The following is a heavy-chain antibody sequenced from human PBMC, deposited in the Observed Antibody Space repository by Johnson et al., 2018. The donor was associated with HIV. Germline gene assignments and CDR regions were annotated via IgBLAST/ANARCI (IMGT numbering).Heavy chain of an antibody. CDR2: ISSSGSTI. Sequence: VQLVESGGGVVQPGRSLRLPCAASGFNFSNDAIHWVRQAPGKGLEWVSYISSSGSTIYYADSVKGRFTISRDNSKNTLYLQMNSLRAEDTAVYYCAKAQAFRGAFDIWGQGTMVIVS. CDR1: GFNFSNDA. J-gene: IGHJ3*02. V-gene: IGHV3-48*01. D-gene: IGHD2/OR15-2a*01. CDR3: AKAQAFRGAFDI.